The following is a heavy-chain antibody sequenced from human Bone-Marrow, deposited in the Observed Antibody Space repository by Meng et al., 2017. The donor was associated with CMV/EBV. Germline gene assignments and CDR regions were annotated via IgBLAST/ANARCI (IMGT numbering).Heavy chain of an antibody. CDR1: GFTFSSYS. Sequence: GESLKISCAASGFTFSSYSMNWVRQAPGKGLEWVSYISSSSSYIYYADSVKGRFTISRDNAKNSLYLQMNSLRAEDTAVYYCARDLNDVVVPAAILGRYYYYGMDVWGQGTTVTVSS. CDR3: ARDLNDVVVPAAILGRYYYYGMDV. J-gene: IGHJ6*02. D-gene: IGHD2-2*02. CDR2: ISSSSSYI. V-gene: IGHV3-21*05.